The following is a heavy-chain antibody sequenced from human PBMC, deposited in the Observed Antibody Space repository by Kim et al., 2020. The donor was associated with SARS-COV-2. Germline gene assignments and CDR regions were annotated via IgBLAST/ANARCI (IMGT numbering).Heavy chain of an antibody. CDR1: GGSFSGYY. D-gene: IGHD3-10*01. CDR2: INHSGST. CDR3: ARGIGDLRSGSSRGLWFDP. V-gene: IGHV4-34*01. Sequence: SETLSLTCAVYGGSFSGYYWSWIRQPPGKGLEWIGEINHSGSTNYNPSLKSRVTISVDTSKNQFSLKLSSVTAADTAVYYCARGIGDLRSGSSRGLWFDPWGQGTLVTVSS. J-gene: IGHJ5*02.